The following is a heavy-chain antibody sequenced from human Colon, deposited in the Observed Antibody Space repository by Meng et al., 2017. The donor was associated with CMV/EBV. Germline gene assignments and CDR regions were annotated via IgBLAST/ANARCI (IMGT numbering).Heavy chain of an antibody. J-gene: IGHJ6*02. CDR2: IYTGGSA. CDR3: ARDRTGSGMDV. CDR1: GFSVSSKY. D-gene: IGHD1-1*01. Sequence: GESLKISCAVSGFSVSSKYMSWVRQAPGKGLEWLSIIYTGGSASYADSVKGRFTISRDDSSNTLFLQMNSLRAEDAAVYYCARDRTGSGMDVWGQGTTVTVS. V-gene: IGHV3-53*01.